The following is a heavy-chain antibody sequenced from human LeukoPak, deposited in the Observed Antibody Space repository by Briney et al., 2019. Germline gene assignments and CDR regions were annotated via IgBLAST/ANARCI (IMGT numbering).Heavy chain of an antibody. V-gene: IGHV4-39*01. Sequence: SETLSLTCTVSGGSISSSNYYWGWLRQPPGKGLEWIGSIYYSGNTYYNPSLKSRVTISVDTSKNQFSPKLTSVTAADTAVYYCAHFKGGSFDFWGQGTMVTVSS. J-gene: IGHJ3*01. CDR2: IYYSGNT. CDR1: GGSISSSNYY. CDR3: AHFKGGSFDF. D-gene: IGHD1-26*01.